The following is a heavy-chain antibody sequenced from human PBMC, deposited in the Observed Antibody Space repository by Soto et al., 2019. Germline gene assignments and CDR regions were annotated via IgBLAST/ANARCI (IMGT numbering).Heavy chain of an antibody. D-gene: IGHD3-10*01. Sequence: SVKVSCKASGGTFSSYTISWVRQAPGQGLEWMGWIIPYIGNANYAQKLQGRVTMTADKSTSTAYMELRSLRSDDTAVYYCARDQATMVRGVTDAFDIWGQGTMVTVSS. CDR1: GGTFSSYT. CDR3: ARDQATMVRGVTDAFDI. J-gene: IGHJ3*02. CDR2: IIPYIGNA. V-gene: IGHV1-69*08.